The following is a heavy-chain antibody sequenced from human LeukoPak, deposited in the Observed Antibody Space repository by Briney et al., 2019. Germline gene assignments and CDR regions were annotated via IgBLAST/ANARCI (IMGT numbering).Heavy chain of an antibody. CDR2: IIPIFGTA. CDR1: GGTFSSYA. Sequence: ASVKVSCKASGGTFSSYAISWVRQAPGQGLEWMGGIIPIFGTANYAQKFQGRVTITTDESTSTAYMELSSLRSEDTAVYYCARGVAVANPLKIGGQGTRVTVFS. J-gene: IGHJ3*02. V-gene: IGHV1-69*05. D-gene: IGHD6-19*01. CDR3: ARGVAVANPLKI.